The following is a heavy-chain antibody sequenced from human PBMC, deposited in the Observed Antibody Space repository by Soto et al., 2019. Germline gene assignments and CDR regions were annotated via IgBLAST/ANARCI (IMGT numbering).Heavy chain of an antibody. CDR3: AREDMSGTYYFDY. D-gene: IGHD1-26*01. CDR2: MYYSGIT. CDR1: GAPVTSETHF. V-gene: IGHV4-61*01. Sequence: SETLSLTCTVSGAPVTSETHFWTWIRQPPGKGLEWIGYMYYSGITNSNPALKSRVTLSVDRSRNQFSLSLSSVTAADTAVYYCAREDMSGTYYFDYWGPGTQVTVSS. J-gene: IGHJ4*02.